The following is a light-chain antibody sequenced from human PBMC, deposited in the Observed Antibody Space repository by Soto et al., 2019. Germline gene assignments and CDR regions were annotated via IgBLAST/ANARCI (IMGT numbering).Light chain of an antibody. CDR3: QSYDDSNQRV. CDR1: SGTIATNY. V-gene: IGLV6-57*03. Sequence: NFMLTQPHSVSESPGRRVTISCTRSSGTIATNYVQWFQQRPGSAPSTVIYEDNQRPSGVPDRFSGSIDRSSNSASLPISGLKTGDEADYYCQSYDDSNQRVFGGGTKLTVL. J-gene: IGLJ3*02. CDR2: EDN.